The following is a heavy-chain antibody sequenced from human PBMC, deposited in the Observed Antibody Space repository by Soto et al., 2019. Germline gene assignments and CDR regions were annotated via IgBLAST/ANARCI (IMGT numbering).Heavy chain of an antibody. CDR3: ASFDGTLVRGGRSSTYEMDV. Sequence: QVLLVQSGPEVKKPGSSVKVSCKASGGTFNNYAINWVRQAPGKGLEWMGGIIPTFGTGNHAQKFQGRVTITADESTTTAYMELNRLRSEDTAIYYCASFDGTLVRGGRSSTYEMDVWGQGTTVIVSS. D-gene: IGHD3-10*01. V-gene: IGHV1-69*01. J-gene: IGHJ6*02. CDR1: GGTFNNYA. CDR2: IIPTFGTG.